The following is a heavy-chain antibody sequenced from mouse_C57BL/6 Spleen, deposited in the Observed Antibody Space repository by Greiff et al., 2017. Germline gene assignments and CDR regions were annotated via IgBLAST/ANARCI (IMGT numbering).Heavy chain of an antibody. D-gene: IGHD1-1*01. CDR3: AREALGTTVVADWYFDV. CDR1: GYTFTSYG. J-gene: IGHJ1*03. CDR2: IYPRSGNT. Sequence: VQLQQSGAELARPGASVKLSCKASGYTFTSYGISWVKQRTGQGLEWIGEIYPRSGNTYYNEKFKGKATLTADKSSSTAYMELRSLTSEDSAVYFCAREALGTTVVADWYFDVWGTGTTVTVSS. V-gene: IGHV1-81*01.